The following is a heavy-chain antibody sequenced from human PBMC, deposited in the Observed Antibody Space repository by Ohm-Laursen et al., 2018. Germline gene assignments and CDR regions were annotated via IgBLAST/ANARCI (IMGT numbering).Heavy chain of an antibody. CDR1: GFTFNTYA. D-gene: IGHD4-11*01. CDR3: AKRDVSNYHCFDS. V-gene: IGHV3-23*01. CDR2: ISAGGGNT. Sequence: SLRLSCAAPGFTFNTYAMHWVRQAPGKGLEWVSAISAGGGNTYYADSVKGRFTISRDSSKNTLYLQMNSLRAEDTAVYYCAKRDVSNYHCFDSWGQGTLVTVSS. J-gene: IGHJ4*02.